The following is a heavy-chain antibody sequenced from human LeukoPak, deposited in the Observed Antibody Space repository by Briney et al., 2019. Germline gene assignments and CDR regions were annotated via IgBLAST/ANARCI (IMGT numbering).Heavy chain of an antibody. CDR2: ISGSGGST. V-gene: IGHV3-23*01. CDR1: GFTFSSYA. J-gene: IGHJ5*02. Sequence: GGSLRLSWAASGFTFSSYAMSWVSQAPGKGMEWVSAISGSGGSTYYADSVKGRFTISRDNSKNTLYLQMNSLRAEDTAVYYCAKDSLVVPAARFGWFDPWGQGTLVTVSS. D-gene: IGHD2-2*01. CDR3: AKDSLVVPAARFGWFDP.